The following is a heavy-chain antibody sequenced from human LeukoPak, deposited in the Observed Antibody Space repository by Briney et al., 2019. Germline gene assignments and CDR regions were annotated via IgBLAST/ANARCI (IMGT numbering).Heavy chain of an antibody. Sequence: SETLSLTCTVSGGSITSYHWSWIRQPAGKGLEWIGRIYISGVTNYNPSLKSRVTMSLDTPKNQFSLKLTSVTAADTAVYYCVRYEGDFWGQGTLVTVSS. D-gene: IGHD3-3*01. J-gene: IGHJ4*02. CDR3: VRYEGDF. V-gene: IGHV4-4*07. CDR2: IYISGVT. CDR1: GGSITSYH.